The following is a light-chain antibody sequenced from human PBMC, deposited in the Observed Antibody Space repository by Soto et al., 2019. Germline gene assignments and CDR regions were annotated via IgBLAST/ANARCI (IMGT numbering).Light chain of an antibody. Sequence: EIVLTQSPGTLSLSPGERATLSCRASQSVSSSYLAWYQQKPGPAPRLLIYGASSRATGIPDRFSGSGSGTDFTLTISRLEPEDFAVYYCQQYGSSPRFGGGTKVHIK. CDR3: QQYGSSPR. V-gene: IGKV3-20*01. J-gene: IGKJ4*02. CDR2: GAS. CDR1: QSVSSSY.